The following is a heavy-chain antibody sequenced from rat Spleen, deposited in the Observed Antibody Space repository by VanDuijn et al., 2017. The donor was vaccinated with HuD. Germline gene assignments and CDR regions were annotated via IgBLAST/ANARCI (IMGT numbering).Heavy chain of an antibody. CDR3: TRDAYYGYTGTYFDY. CDR1: GFSLTDYS. Sequence: EVQLKESGPGLVQPSQTLSLTCTVSGFSLTDYSVHWVRQPPGKGLEWMGIMWTGGNTAYNSPLKSRLSIRRDTSKSQIFLKMNSLQTEDTAIYYCTRDAYYGYTGTYFDYWGQGVMVTVSS. V-gene: IGHV2S63*01. D-gene: IGHD1-6*01. J-gene: IGHJ2*01. CDR2: MWTGGNT.